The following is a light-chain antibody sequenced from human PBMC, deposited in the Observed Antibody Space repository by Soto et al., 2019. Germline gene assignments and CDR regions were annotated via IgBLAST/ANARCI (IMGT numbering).Light chain of an antibody. Sequence: EIVMTQSPGTLSLSPGERATISCRASQVIGSRYLAWYHQKSGQAPRLLIYGASSRATGIPDRFSGSGSGTEFTLTIGSLQPDDFATYYCQQYDTYFRYTFGQGTTLDIK. J-gene: IGKJ2*01. CDR2: GAS. CDR3: QQYDTYFRYT. CDR1: QVIGSRY. V-gene: IGKV3-20*01.